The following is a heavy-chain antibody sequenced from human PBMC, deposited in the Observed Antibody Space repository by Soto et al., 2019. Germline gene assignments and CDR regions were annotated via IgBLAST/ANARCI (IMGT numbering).Heavy chain of an antibody. CDR2: IYYSGST. J-gene: IGHJ4*02. V-gene: IGHV4-61*01. Sequence: QVQLQESGPGLVKPSETLSLTCTVSGGSVSSGSYYWSWIRQPPGKGLEWIGYIYYSGSTNYNPSPKRRVTISVDTSKNQFSLKLSSVTAADTAVYYCARDPYSGTDYWGQGTLVTVSS. D-gene: IGHD1-26*01. CDR3: ARDPYSGTDY. CDR1: GGSVSSGSYY.